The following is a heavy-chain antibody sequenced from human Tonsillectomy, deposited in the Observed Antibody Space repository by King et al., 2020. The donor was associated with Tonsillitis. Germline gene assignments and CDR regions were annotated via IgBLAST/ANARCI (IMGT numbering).Heavy chain of an antibody. V-gene: IGHV3-21*01. D-gene: IGHD3-9*01. Sequence: VQLVESGGGLVKPGGSLRLSCAASGFTFSSYSMNGVRQAPGKGLEWVSSITSSSTYIYYADSVKGRFTISRDNAMNSLYLQMNSLRGEDTAVYYCARDIHSLNFDYWGQGTLVTVSS. CDR2: ITSSSTYI. CDR1: GFTFSSYS. CDR3: ARDIHSLNFDY. J-gene: IGHJ4*02.